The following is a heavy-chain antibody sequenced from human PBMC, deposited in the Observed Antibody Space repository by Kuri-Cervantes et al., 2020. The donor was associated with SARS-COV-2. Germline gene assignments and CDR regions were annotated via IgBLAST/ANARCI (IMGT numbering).Heavy chain of an antibody. V-gene: IGHV3-30-3*01. CDR2: ILYHGVDS. Sequence: LSLTCAASGFNFNNFDINWVRQAQGKGLEWVAVILYHGVDSYYADSVKGRFTISRDNSKNTVYLQMNSLRPEDTAVYYCTRAQTSFDSWGQGTLVTVSS. CDR1: GFNFNNFD. CDR3: TRAQTSFDS. J-gene: IGHJ4*02.